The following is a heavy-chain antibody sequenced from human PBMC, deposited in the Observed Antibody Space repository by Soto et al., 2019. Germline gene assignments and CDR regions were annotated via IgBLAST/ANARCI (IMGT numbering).Heavy chain of an antibody. Sequence: GGSLRLSCAASGFTFSSYGMHWVRQAPGKGLEWVAVISYDGSNKYYADSVKGRFTISRDNSKNTLYLQMNSLRAEDTAVYYCAKVLGYCISTSCFLDYYYYYGMDVWGQGTTVTVSS. CDR3: AKVLGYCISTSCFLDYYYYYGMDV. CDR1: GFTFSSYG. CDR2: ISYDGSNK. D-gene: IGHD2-2*01. V-gene: IGHV3-30*18. J-gene: IGHJ6*02.